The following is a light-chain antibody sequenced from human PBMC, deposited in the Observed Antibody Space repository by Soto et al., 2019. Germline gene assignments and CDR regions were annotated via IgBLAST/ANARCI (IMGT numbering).Light chain of an antibody. Sequence: EIVLTQSPGTLSLSPGDRATLSCRASQIVDSGYLAWYQQRPGQATRLLIYGTSSRATGIPDRFSGSGSGTDFTLTISRLEPEDFAVYYCQQYDDSPITFGQGTRL. J-gene: IGKJ5*01. CDR1: QIVDSGY. CDR3: QQYDDSPIT. V-gene: IGKV3-20*01. CDR2: GTS.